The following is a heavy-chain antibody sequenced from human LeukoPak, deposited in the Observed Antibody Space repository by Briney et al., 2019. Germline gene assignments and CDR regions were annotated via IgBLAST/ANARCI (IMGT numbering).Heavy chain of an antibody. V-gene: IGHV1-18*01. CDR1: GYTFTSYG. J-gene: IGHJ6*02. CDR2: ISAYNGNT. D-gene: IGHD6-19*01. Sequence: ASVKVSCKASGYTFTSYGIIWVRQAPGQGLEWMGWISAYNGNTNYAQKLQGRVTMTTDTSTSTAYMELRSLRSDDTAVYYCARDLGSSGWYFPRGYYYGMDVWGPGTTVTVSS. CDR3: ARDLGSSGWYFPRGYYYGMDV.